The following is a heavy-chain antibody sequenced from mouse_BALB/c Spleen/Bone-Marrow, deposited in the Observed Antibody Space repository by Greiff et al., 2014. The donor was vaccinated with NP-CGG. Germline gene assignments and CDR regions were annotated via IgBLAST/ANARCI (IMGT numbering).Heavy chain of an antibody. D-gene: IGHD2-14*01. J-gene: IGHJ2*01. CDR1: GYTFTSSW. CDR2: IHPDTDNT. Sequence: QLQESGSVLVRPGASVKLSCKASGYTFTSSWMHWAKQSPGQGLEWIGEIHPDTDNTNYDEKFKGKATLTVDTSSSTAYVDLSSLTSEDSAVYYCARHHRYAYYFDYWGQGTTLTVSS. V-gene: IGHV1S130*01. CDR3: ARHHRYAYYFDY.